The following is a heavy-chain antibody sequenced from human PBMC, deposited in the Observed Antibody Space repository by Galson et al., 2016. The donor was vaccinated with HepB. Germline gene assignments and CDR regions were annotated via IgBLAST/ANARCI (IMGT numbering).Heavy chain of an antibody. V-gene: IGHV5-51*01. CDR2: IYPGDSDT. Sequence: QSGAEVKEPGESLKISCKASGYSFANYWIAWVRQMPGKGLEWMGIIYPGDSDTRYSPSSQGQVNISADKSINTAYLQWSSLKASDTAMYYCARHGVGSGWIKFHYVMDGWGKGTTVTVSS. D-gene: IGHD5-12*01. CDR1: GYSFANYW. J-gene: IGHJ6*04. CDR3: ARHGVGSGWIKFHYVMDG.